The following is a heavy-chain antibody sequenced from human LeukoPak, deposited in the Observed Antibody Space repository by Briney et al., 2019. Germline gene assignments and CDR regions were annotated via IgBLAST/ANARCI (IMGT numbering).Heavy chain of an antibody. V-gene: IGHV1-58*02. J-gene: IGHJ4*02. D-gene: IGHD5-12*01. CDR1: GFTFTSSA. CDR3: AADSGTSSGYMG. Sequence: SVRVSCKASGFTFTSSAMQWVRQARGQRLEWIGWIVVGSGNTNYAQKFQERVTITRDMSTSTAYMELSSLRSEDTAVYYCAADSGTSSGYMGWGQGTLVTVSS. CDR2: IVVGSGNT.